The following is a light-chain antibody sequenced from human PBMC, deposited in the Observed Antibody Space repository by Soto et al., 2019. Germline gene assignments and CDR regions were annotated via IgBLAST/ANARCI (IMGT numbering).Light chain of an antibody. J-gene: IGLJ2*01. CDR1: STDIGSYNL. CDR3: CSYAGSATLV. CDR2: EVS. Sequence: QSVLTQPASVSGSPGQSIAISCTGTSTDIGSYNLVSWYQQHPGKAPKLLTYEVSKRPSGASNRFSGSKSGNTASLTISGLQAEDEADYYCCSYAGSATLVFGGGTKLTVL. V-gene: IGLV2-23*02.